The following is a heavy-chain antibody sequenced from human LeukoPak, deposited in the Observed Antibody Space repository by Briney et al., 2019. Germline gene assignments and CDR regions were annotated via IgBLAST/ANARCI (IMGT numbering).Heavy chain of an antibody. CDR2: ISTSSSYI. Sequence: GGALRLSCAASGFSFTSYSMNWVRQAPGEGLEWVSSISTSSSYIYYADSVKGRFTISRDNSKNTLYLQMNSLRAEDTAVYYCAKDGARGKTYYYDSSGYSGPNYWGQGTLVTVSS. D-gene: IGHD3-22*01. CDR3: AKDGARGKTYYYDSSGYSGPNY. V-gene: IGHV3-21*01. CDR1: GFSFTSYS. J-gene: IGHJ4*02.